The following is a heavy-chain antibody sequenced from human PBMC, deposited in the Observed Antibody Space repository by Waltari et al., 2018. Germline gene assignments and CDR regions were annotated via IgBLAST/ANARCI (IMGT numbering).Heavy chain of an antibody. Sequence: EVQLVESGGGLVQPGGSLRLSCAASGFTFSSYSMNWVRQAPGKGLGWVSYSSSSSRTIYYADSVKGRFTISRDNAKNSLYLQMNSLRAEDTAVYYCARRTGELDYWGQGTLVTVSS. CDR2: SSSSSRTI. CDR3: ARRTGELDY. CDR1: GFTFSSYS. J-gene: IGHJ4*02. D-gene: IGHD7-27*01. V-gene: IGHV3-48*01.